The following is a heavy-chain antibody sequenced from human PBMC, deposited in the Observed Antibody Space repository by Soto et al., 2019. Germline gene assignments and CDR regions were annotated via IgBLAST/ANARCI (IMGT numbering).Heavy chain of an antibody. CDR1: GVTFSSYA. CDR2: ISGSGGST. CDR3: AKDISMVRGVIPNYFDY. V-gene: IGHV3-23*01. D-gene: IGHD3-10*01. Sequence: GGSLRLACAASGVTFSSYAMSCVRQAPGKGLEWVSAISGSGGSTYYADSVKGRFTISRDNSKNTLYLQMNSLRAEDTAVYYCAKDISMVRGVIPNYFDYWGQGTLVTVSS. J-gene: IGHJ4*02.